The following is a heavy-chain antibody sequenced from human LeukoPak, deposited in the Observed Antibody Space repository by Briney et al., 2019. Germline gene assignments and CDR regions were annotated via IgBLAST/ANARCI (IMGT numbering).Heavy chain of an antibody. CDR1: GYTFTSYG. V-gene: IGHV1-18*01. Sequence: ASVKVSCKASGYTFTSYGISWVRQAPGQGLEWMGWISAYNGSTDYAQKFQGRVTMTRDTSTSTVYMELSSLRSEDTAVYYCAREGGNDILTGYYSSWGQGTLVTVSS. CDR2: ISAYNGST. J-gene: IGHJ4*02. CDR3: AREGGNDILTGYYSS. D-gene: IGHD3-9*01.